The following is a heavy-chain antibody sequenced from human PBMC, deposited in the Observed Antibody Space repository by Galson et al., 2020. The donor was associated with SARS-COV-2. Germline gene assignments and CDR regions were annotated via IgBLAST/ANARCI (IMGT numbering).Heavy chain of an antibody. Sequence: GGSLRLSCAASGFTFGSYAMHWVRQAPGKGLEWVALIYYDGSAKYYADSVQGRFTISRDNSKNTVDLQVISLRAEDTALYYCAKERDVGCCPGDAFDIWGQGTMVTVSS. J-gene: IGHJ3*02. CDR1: GFTFGSYA. V-gene: IGHV3-33*06. CDR3: AKERDVGCCPGDAFDI. D-gene: IGHD3-10*02. CDR2: IYYDGSAK.